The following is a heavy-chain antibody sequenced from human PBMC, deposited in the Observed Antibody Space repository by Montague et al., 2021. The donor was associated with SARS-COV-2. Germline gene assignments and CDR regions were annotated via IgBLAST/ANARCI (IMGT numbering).Heavy chain of an antibody. V-gene: IGHV4-39*01. Sequence: SETLSLTCTVSGGSITRNYYWGWIRQPPGKGLEWVGSIYYSGTTFINPSLESRVTISVDASKNQFSLNLTSVTAADTAVYYCARPLVRGVPKAFDIWGQGALVIVSS. CDR3: ARPLVRGVPKAFDI. D-gene: IGHD3-10*01. CDR1: GGSITRNYY. J-gene: IGHJ3*02. CDR2: IYYSGTT.